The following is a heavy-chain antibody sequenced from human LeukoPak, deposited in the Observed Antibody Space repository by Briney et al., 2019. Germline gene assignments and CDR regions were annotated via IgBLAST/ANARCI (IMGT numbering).Heavy chain of an antibody. Sequence: GRSLRLSCAASGFTFSSYAMHWVRRAPGKGLEWLAIISYDEKNKYYADSVKGRFTISRDISKNTLYLQMNILRPEDTAVYHCARDGSFYFDYWGQGTLVTVSS. V-gene: IGHV3-30*04. CDR3: ARDGSFYFDY. J-gene: IGHJ4*02. CDR2: ISYDEKNK. D-gene: IGHD3-16*02. CDR1: GFTFSSYA.